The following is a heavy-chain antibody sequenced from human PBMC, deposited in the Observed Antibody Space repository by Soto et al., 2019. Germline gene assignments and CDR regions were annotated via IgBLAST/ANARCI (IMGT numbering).Heavy chain of an antibody. CDR3: AKEIGIAAPTEDYYYYGMDV. Sequence: WGSLRLSCAASGFTFISYAIIFFRHSPFKWLEWVSAISGSGGSTYYADSVKGRFTISRDNSKNTLYLQMNSLRAEDTAVYYCAKEIGIAAPTEDYYYYGMDVWGQGTTVTVSS. V-gene: IGHV3-23*01. D-gene: IGHD6-6*01. CDR1: GFTFISYA. CDR2: ISGSGGST. J-gene: IGHJ6*02.